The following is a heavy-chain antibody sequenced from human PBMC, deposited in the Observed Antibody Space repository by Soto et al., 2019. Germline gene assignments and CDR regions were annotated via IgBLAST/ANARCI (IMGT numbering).Heavy chain of an antibody. D-gene: IGHD3-10*01. CDR3: ARGPHLYYYGSGSYYVY. V-gene: IGHV1-18*01. Sequence: ASVKVSCKASGYTFTSYGISWVRQAPGQGLEWMGWISAYNGNTNYAQKLQGRVTVTTDTSTSTAYMELRSLRSDDTAVYYCARGPHLYYYGSGSYYVYWGQGTLDTVS. CDR2: ISAYNGNT. CDR1: GYTFTSYG. J-gene: IGHJ4*02.